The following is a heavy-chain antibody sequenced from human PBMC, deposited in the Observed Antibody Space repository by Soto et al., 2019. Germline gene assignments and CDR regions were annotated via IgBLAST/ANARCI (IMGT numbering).Heavy chain of an antibody. Sequence: SGGSLRLSCAASGFIFDDYGMSWVRQAPGKGLEWVSGINWNGGSTGYADSVQGRFTISRDNAKNSLYLQMNSLRAEDTALYYCARVGDFWSGFYYYFDYWGQGTLVTVSS. CDR2: INWNGGST. CDR1: GFIFDDYG. J-gene: IGHJ4*02. CDR3: ARVGDFWSGFYYYFDY. V-gene: IGHV3-20*04. D-gene: IGHD3-3*01.